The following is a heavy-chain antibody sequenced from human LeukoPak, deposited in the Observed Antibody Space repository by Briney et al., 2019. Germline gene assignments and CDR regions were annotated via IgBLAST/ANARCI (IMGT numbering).Heavy chain of an antibody. J-gene: IGHJ4*02. D-gene: IGHD1-7*01. Sequence: GGSLRLSCAASGFTFSNYWMSWVRQAPWKGLEWVANIKQDGSEKNYVNSVKGRFTISRDNAKNSLFLQMNSLRAEDTAIYYCAREDDWNYEDYWGQGTLVTVSS. CDR1: GFTFSNYW. CDR2: IKQDGSEK. CDR3: AREDDWNYEDY. V-gene: IGHV3-7*01.